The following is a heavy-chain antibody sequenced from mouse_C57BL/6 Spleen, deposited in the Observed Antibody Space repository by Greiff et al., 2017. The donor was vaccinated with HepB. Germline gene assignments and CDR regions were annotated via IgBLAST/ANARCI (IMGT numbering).Heavy chain of an antibody. D-gene: IGHD3-3*01. CDR2: IYPGDGDT. V-gene: IGHV1-80*01. J-gene: IGHJ2*01. CDR3: ARGGTRTYFDY. Sequence: QVQLQQSGAELVKPGASVKISCKASGYAFSSYWMNWVKQRPGKGLEWIGQIYPGDGDTNYNGKFKGKATLTADKSSSTAYMQLSSLTSEDSAVYFCARGGTRTYFDYWGQGTTLTVSS. CDR1: GYAFSSYW.